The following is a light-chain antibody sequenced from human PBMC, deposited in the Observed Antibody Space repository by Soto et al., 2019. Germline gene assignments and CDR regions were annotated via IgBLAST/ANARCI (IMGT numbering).Light chain of an antibody. CDR3: HQYGSSRT. J-gene: IGKJ1*01. Sequence: TLSLSPGERATLSCRASQSIITDYLAWYQQKPGQAPRLLIYGASSRATGIPDRFSGSGSGTDFTLTISRLEPEDSAVYYCHQYGSSRTFGQGTKVDIK. CDR2: GAS. V-gene: IGKV3-20*01. CDR1: QSIITDY.